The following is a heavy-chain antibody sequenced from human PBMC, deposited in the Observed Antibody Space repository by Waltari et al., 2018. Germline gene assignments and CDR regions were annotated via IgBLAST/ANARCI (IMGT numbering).Heavy chain of an antibody. CDR1: GGSISSSSYY. Sequence: QLQLQESGPGLVKPSETLSLTCTVSGGSISSSSYYWGWIRQPPGRGLEWIGSIYYSGSTYYNPSLKSRVTISVDTSKNQFSLKLSSVTAADTAVYYCARDSGELELVGRPGLVDYWGQGTLVTVSS. CDR2: IYYSGST. D-gene: IGHD1-7*01. V-gene: IGHV4-39*02. J-gene: IGHJ4*02. CDR3: ARDSGELELVGRPGLVDY.